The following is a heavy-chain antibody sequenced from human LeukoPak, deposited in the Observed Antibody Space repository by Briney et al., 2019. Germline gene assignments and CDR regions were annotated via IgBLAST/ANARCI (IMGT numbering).Heavy chain of an antibody. CDR3: ARDSSLYSYGYFDY. V-gene: IGHV1-18*01. Sequence: ASVKVSCKASGYTFTSYGSNWVRQAPGQGLEWMGWISTYNGDTNYAQKLQDRVTMTTDTSTSTDYMELRSLRSDDTAVYYCARDSSLYSYGYFDYWGQGTLVTVSS. D-gene: IGHD5-18*01. CDR1: GYTFTSYG. J-gene: IGHJ4*02. CDR2: ISTYNGDT.